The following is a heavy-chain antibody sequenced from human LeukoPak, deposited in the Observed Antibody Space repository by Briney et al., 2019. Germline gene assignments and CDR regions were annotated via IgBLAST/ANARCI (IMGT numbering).Heavy chain of an antibody. CDR1: GGSISSSSYY. D-gene: IGHD6-6*01. J-gene: IGHJ6*03. CDR3: ARISEYSSSSEYYYYYMDV. V-gene: IGHV4-39*07. Sequence: SETLSLTCTVSGGSISSSSYYWGWIRQPPGKGLEWIGSIYYSGSTYYNPSLKSRVTISVDTSKNQFSLKLSSVTAADTAVYYCARISEYSSSSEYYYYYMDVWGKGTTVTVSS. CDR2: IYYSGST.